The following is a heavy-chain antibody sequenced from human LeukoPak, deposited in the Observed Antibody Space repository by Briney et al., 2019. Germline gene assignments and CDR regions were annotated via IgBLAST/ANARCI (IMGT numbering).Heavy chain of an antibody. V-gene: IGHV4-34*01. D-gene: IGHD3-22*01. Sequence: PSETLSLTCAVYGGSFSGYYWSWIRQPPGKGLEWIGEINHSGSTNYNPSLKSRVTISVDTSKNQFSLKLSSVTAADTAVYYCARGSGQTYYYDSSGQWFSAFDIWGQGTMVTVSS. CDR1: GGSFSGYY. CDR3: ARGSGQTYYYDSSGQWFSAFDI. J-gene: IGHJ3*02. CDR2: INHSGST.